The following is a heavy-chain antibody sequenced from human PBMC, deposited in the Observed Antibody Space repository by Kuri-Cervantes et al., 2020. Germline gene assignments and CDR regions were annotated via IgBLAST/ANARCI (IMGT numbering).Heavy chain of an antibody. CDR2: IYYRGTT. Sequence: SCAVSGGSISSGDYSWSWIRQPPGKGLEWIGYIYYRGTTYYNPSLKSRVTISLDRSKNQFSLRLSSVTATDTAVYYCARGYSSSWSFDYWGLGTLVTVSS. J-gene: IGHJ4*02. D-gene: IGHD6-13*01. V-gene: IGHV4-30-2*01. CDR1: GGSISSGDYS. CDR3: ARGYSSSWSFDY.